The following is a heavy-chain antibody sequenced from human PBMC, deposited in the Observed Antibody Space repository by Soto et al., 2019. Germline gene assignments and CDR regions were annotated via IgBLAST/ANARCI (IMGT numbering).Heavy chain of an antibody. CDR1: GGSLSGGSFSAYY. CDR2: IDHSGRT. J-gene: IGHJ4*02. Sequence: SETLSLTCAVYGGSLSGGSFSAYYWSWIRQPPGKGLEWIGEIDHSGRTKYNPSLKSRVTLSVDTSKNQFSLILGSVTAADTAVYYCARYDCTTGVCNFDYWGQGSLVTVSS. CDR3: ARYDCTTGVCNFDY. D-gene: IGHD2-8*01. V-gene: IGHV4-34*01.